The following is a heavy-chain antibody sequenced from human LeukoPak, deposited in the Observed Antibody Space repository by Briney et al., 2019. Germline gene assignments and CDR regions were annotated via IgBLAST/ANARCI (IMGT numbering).Heavy chain of an antibody. D-gene: IGHD6-13*01. CDR2: ISDSGGST. J-gene: IGHJ4*02. V-gene: IGHV3-64*04. Sequence: GGSLRLSCSASGFPFSSYAMHWVRQAPGKGLEYVSAISDSGGSTYYADSVKGRFTISRDNSKNTLYLQMNSLRAEDTAVYYCARRFNSNWSLDYWGQGTLVTVSS. CDR3: ARRFNSNWSLDY. CDR1: GFPFSSYA.